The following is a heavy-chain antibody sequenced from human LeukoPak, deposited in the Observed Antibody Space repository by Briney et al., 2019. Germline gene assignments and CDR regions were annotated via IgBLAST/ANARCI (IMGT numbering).Heavy chain of an antibody. D-gene: IGHD6-13*01. CDR1: GFTFSDYY. V-gene: IGHV3-11*01. J-gene: IGHJ4*02. CDR3: ARDSAAGISLYFDC. Sequence: KAGGSLRLSCAASGFTFSDYYMSWIRQAPGKGLEWVSYISSSGSTIYYADSVKGRFTISRDNAKSSLYLQMNSLRAEDTAVYYCARDSAAGISLYFDCWGQGTLVTVSS. CDR2: ISSSGSTI.